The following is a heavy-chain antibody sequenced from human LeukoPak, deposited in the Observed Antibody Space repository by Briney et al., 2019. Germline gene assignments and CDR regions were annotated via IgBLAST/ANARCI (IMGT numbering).Heavy chain of an antibody. CDR3: ARHEMYLWPYSGSSAPFDY. D-gene: IGHD1-26*01. Sequence: GESLKISCKGSGYSFTSYWIGWVRQMPGKGLEWMGIIYPGDSDTRYSPSFQGRVTISADKSISTAYLQWSSLKASDTAMYYCARHEMYLWPYSGSSAPFDYWGQGTLVTVSS. CDR1: GYSFTSYW. V-gene: IGHV5-51*01. J-gene: IGHJ4*02. CDR2: IYPGDSDT.